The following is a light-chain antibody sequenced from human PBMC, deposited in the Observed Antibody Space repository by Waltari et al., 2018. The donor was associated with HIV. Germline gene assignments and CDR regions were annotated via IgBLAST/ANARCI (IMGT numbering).Light chain of an antibody. CDR1: SSNIGNNF. CDR3: GTWDSSLSVWV. CDR2: DNN. Sequence: SVSAAPGQKVTISCSGSSSNIGNNFVSWYQQLPGTAPKLLIYDNNKRPSGIPDRFSGSKSGTSATLGITGLQTGDEADYYCGTWDSSLSVWVFGGGTNLTVL. V-gene: IGLV1-51*01. J-gene: IGLJ3*02.